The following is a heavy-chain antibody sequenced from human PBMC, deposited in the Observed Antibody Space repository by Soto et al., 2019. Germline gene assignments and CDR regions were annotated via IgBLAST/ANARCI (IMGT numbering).Heavy chain of an antibody. D-gene: IGHD2-2*01. CDR3: TTDPYPNIVAVPAAIFDY. Sequence: GGSLRLSCAASGFTFSNAWMSWVRQAPGKGLEWVGRIKSKTDGGTTDYAAPVKGRFTISRDDSKNTLYLQMNSLKTEDTAVYYCTTDPYPNIVAVPAAIFDYWGQGILVTVPS. CDR1: GFTFSNAW. CDR2: IKSKTDGGTT. J-gene: IGHJ4*02. V-gene: IGHV3-15*01.